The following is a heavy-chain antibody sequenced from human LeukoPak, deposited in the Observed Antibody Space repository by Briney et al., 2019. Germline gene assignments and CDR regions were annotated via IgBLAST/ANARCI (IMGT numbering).Heavy chain of an antibody. J-gene: IGHJ6*03. D-gene: IGHD6-13*01. V-gene: IGHV4-59*11. CDR1: GGSITNHF. CDR2: IYYSGST. CDR3: ARVAGLRYYMDA. Sequence: SETLSLTCTVSGGSITNHFWSWIRQSPGTGLEWIGYIYYSGSTRYNPSLKSRVTISVDTSKKQFSLNLSSVTAADTAVYYCARVAGLRYYMDAWVKGTTVTVSS.